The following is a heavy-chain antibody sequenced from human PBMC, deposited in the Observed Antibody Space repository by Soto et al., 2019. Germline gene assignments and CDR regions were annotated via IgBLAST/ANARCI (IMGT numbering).Heavy chain of an antibody. CDR1: GFTFSSYW. CDR2: INSDGSST. J-gene: IGHJ5*02. CDR3: ARDGAPYYYGSGSAPYNWFDP. Sequence: EVQLVESGGGLVQPGGSLRLSCAASGFTFSSYWMHWVRQAPGKGLVWVSRINSDGSSTSYADSVKGRFTISRDNAKNTLYLQMNSLRAEDTAVYYCARDGAPYYYGSGSAPYNWFDPWGQGTLVTVSS. D-gene: IGHD3-10*01. V-gene: IGHV3-74*01.